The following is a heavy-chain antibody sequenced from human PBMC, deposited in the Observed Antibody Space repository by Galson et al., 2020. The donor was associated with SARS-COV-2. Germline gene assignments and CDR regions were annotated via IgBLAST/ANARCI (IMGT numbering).Heavy chain of an antibody. CDR3: TVITFGGVIVIDY. D-gene: IGHD3-16*02. CDR1: GFTFSNAW. Sequence: GGSLRLSCAASGFTFSNAWMSWVRQAPGKGLEWVGRIKSKTDGGTTDYAAPVKGRFTISRDASKNTLYLQMNSLKTEDTAVYYCTVITFGGVIVIDYWGQGTLVTVSS. J-gene: IGHJ4*02. CDR2: IKSKTDGGTT. V-gene: IGHV3-15*01.